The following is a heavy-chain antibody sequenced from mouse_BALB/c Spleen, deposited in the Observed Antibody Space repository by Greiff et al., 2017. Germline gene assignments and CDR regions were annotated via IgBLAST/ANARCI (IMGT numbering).Heavy chain of an antibody. D-gene: IGHD1-1*01. CDR1: GYTFTSYV. J-gene: IGHJ1*01. CDR3: ARMRGYGSSWYFDV. CDR2: INPYNDGT. Sequence: VQLQQSGPELVKPGASVKMSCKASGYTFTSYVMHWVKQKPGQGLEWIGYINPYNDGTKYNEKFKGKATLTSDKSSSTAYMELSSLTSEDSAVYYCARMRGYGSSWYFDVWGAGTTVTVSS. V-gene: IGHV1-14*01.